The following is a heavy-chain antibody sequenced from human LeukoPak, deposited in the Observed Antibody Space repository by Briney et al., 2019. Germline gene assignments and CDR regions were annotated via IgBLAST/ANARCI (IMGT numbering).Heavy chain of an antibody. CDR1: GFTFSSSW. J-gene: IGHJ4*02. CDR2: INSDESIT. V-gene: IGHV3-74*01. CDR3: ARVDTVMAYYFDL. D-gene: IGHD5-18*01. Sequence: PGGSLRLSCAASGFTFSSSWMYWVRHAPGKGLVWVSRINSDESITTYADSVMGRFTISRHNSRNTLYLQMNSLRAEDTAVYYCARVDTVMAYYFDLWGQGTLVTVSS.